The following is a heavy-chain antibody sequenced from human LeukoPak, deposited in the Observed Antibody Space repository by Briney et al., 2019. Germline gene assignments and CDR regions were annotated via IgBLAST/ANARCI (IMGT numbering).Heavy chain of an antibody. CDR1: GMSVSENY. D-gene: IGHD4-17*01. J-gene: IGHJ4*02. V-gene: IGHV3-66*01. Sequence: GGSLRLSCAASGMSVSENYMSWVRQAPGKGLEWVCVINRDGTTDYAESVKGRFTISRDIAENTLSLQMNSLRAEDTAVYYCARAGGGDYGYFDYWGQGTLVTVSS. CDR3: ARAGGGDYGYFDY. CDR2: INRDGTT.